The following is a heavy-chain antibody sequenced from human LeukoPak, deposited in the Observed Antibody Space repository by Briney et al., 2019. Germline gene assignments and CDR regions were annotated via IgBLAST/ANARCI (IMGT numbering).Heavy chain of an antibody. D-gene: IGHD3-3*01. CDR1: GGPLSAYY. CDR3: ATQRGGRASDYYYGMDV. V-gene: IGHV4-59*08. J-gene: IGHJ6*02. CDR2: IYDNGNT. Sequence: SETLSLTCTVSGGPLSAYYWTWIRQPPGKGLEWIGYIYDNGNTNYNPSLKSRLTISIDTSKNQFSLKLSSVTAADTAVYYCATQRGGRASDYYYGMDVWGQGTTVTVSS.